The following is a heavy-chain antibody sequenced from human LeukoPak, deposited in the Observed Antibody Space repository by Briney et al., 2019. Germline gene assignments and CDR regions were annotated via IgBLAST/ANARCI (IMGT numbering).Heavy chain of an antibody. V-gene: IGHV3-7*01. J-gene: IGHJ4*02. CDR3: ARGRRDTQYQVFGY. Sequence: GGSLRLSCAASGFTVSSNYMSWARQAPGKGLEWVANIKEDGSEKYYVDSVKGRFTISRDNAKNSVYLQMSSLRDEDTAVFYCARGRRDTQYQVFGYWGQGTLVTVSS. CDR2: IKEDGSEK. CDR1: GFTVSSNY. D-gene: IGHD2-2*01.